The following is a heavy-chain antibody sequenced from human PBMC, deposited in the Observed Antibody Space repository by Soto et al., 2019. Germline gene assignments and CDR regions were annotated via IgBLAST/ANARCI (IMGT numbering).Heavy chain of an antibody. J-gene: IGHJ6*02. CDR2: INPNSGGT. D-gene: IGHD2-2*01. CDR1: GYTFTGYY. Sequence: ASVKVSCKASGYTFTGYYMHWVRQAPGQGLEWMGWINPNSGGTNYAQKFQGRVTMTRDTSISTAYMELSRLRSDDTAVYYCARRRQYCTSKICLAHYYTLDVWGQGTTVTVSS. CDR3: ARRRQYCTSKICLAHYYTLDV. V-gene: IGHV1-2*02.